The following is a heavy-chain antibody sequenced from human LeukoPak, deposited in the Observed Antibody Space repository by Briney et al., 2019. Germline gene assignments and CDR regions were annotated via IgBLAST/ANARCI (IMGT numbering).Heavy chain of an antibody. Sequence: PSETLSLTCTVSGGSISSSGYYWSWIRQPPGKGLEWIVEINHRRSTNYNPSLKSRVTMSVDTSKNQFSLNLSSVTAADTAVYYCARGQFWSGYSIWGQGTLVTVSS. J-gene: IGHJ4*02. CDR3: ARGQFWSGYSI. V-gene: IGHV4-39*01. D-gene: IGHD3-3*02. CDR2: INHRRST. CDR1: GGSISSSGYY.